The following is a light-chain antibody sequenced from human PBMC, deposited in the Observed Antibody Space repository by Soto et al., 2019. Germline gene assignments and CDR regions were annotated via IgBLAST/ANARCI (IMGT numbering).Light chain of an antibody. J-gene: IGKJ2*01. Sequence: DIQMTQSQSSLSASVGDRVTITCRASESISNDLHWYQQKPGKAPKLLIYAASTLQSGVPSRFSGSGYVTYFTLTISSVHPEDFATYFCQQSYTASPYTFGKGTKLQIK. CDR2: AAS. CDR3: QQSYTASPYT. CDR1: ESISND. V-gene: IGKV1-39*01.